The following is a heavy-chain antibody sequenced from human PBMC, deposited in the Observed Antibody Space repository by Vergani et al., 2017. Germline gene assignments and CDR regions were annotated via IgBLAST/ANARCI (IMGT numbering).Heavy chain of an antibody. J-gene: IGHJ3*02. CDR1: GGSNSSGSYY. CDR3: ARRPTPDAFDI. CDR2: IYTSGST. Sequence: QVQLQESGPGLVKPSQTLSLTCTVSGGSNSSGSYYWSWIRQPAGKGLEWIGRIYTSGSTNYNPSLKSRVTISVDTSKNQFSLKLSSVTAAGTAVYYCARRPTPDAFDIWGQGTMVTVSS. V-gene: IGHV4-61*02.